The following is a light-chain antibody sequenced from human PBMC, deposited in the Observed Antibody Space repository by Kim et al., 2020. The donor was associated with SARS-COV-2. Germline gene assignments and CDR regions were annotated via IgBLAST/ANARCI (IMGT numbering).Light chain of an antibody. CDR2: GKN. J-gene: IGLJ2*01. V-gene: IGLV3-19*01. Sequence: SSELTQDPAVSVALGQTVRITCQGDSLRSYYATWYQQKPGQAPIVVIYGKNNRPSGIPDRSSGSSSGNTASLTITGTQAGDEADYYCNSRDSNDNVVFGG. CDR1: SLRSYY. CDR3: NSRDSNDNVV.